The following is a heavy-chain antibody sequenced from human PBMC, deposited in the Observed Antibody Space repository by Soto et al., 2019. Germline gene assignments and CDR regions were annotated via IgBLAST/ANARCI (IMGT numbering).Heavy chain of an antibody. D-gene: IGHD1-1*01. CDR3: ARRYGYSFDY. CDR1: GGSISSYY. CDR2: IYNSGRT. V-gene: IGHV4-59*08. J-gene: IGHJ4*02. Sequence: QVQLQESGPGLVKPSETLSLTCTVSGGSISSYYWSWIRQPPGKGLEWIGYIYNSGRTNYNPSLKSRITISVDTSKNQFSLKLSSVTAADTAVYYCARRYGYSFDYWGQGTLVTFSS.